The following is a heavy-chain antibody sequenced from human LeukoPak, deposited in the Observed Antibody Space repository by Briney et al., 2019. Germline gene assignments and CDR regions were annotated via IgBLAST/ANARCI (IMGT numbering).Heavy chain of an antibody. J-gene: IGHJ4*02. CDR1: GYTFTSYG. D-gene: IGHD5-18*01. V-gene: IGHV1-18*01. CDR2: ISAYNGNT. CDR3: AVLGGYNYASEYFDS. Sequence: ASVKVSCKASGYTFTSYGISWVRQAPGQGLEWMGWISAYNGNTNYAQKLQGRVTITADKSTSTAYMELSSLRSEDTAVYYCAVLGGYNYASEYFDSWGQGTLVTVSS.